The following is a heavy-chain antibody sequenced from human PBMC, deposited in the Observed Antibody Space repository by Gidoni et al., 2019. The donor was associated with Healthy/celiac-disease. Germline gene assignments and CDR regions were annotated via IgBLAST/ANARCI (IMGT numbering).Heavy chain of an antibody. Sequence: QVQRGQSVAEVKKPGASVKVSCKASGYTFTGSFLHWVRQAPGQGLEWMGWINPNRRCTNFAQKFQGRVTMTRDTSISTAYMELSRLRSDDTAVYDCARERGVGSDYYFDYWGQGTLVTVSS. D-gene: IGHD2-21*01. J-gene: IGHJ4*02. CDR1: GYTFTGSF. CDR2: INPNRRCT. CDR3: ARERGVGSDYYFDY. V-gene: IGHV1-2*02.